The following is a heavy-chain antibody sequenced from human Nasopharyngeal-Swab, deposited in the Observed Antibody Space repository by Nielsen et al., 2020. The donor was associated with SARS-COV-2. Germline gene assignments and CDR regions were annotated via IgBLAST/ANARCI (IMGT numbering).Heavy chain of an antibody. J-gene: IGHJ6*02. V-gene: IGHV3-20*01. Sequence: WIRQPPGKGLEWVSGINWNGGSTGYADSVKGRFTISRDNAKNSLYLQMNSLRAEDTALYHCARDAEQPGDYYYGMDVWGQGTTVTVS. CDR2: INWNGGST. CDR3: ARDAEQPGDYYYGMDV. D-gene: IGHD6-13*01.